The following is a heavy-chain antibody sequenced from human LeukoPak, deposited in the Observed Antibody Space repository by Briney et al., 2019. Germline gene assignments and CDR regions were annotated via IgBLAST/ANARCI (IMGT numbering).Heavy chain of an antibody. CDR1: GGSISSSNW. V-gene: IGHV4-4*02. Sequence: PSETLSLTCAVSGGSISSSNWWSWVRQPPGKGLEWIGEIYHSGSTNYNPSLKSRVTISVDKSKNQFSLKLSSVTAADTAVYYCARDGGSGDWYFDLWGRGTLVTVSS. CDR2: IYHSGST. D-gene: IGHD3-16*01. J-gene: IGHJ2*01. CDR3: ARDGGSGDWYFDL.